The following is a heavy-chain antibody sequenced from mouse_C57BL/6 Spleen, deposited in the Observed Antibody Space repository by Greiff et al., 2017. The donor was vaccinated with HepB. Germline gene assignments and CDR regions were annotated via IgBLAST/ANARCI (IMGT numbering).Heavy chain of an antibody. CDR3: AREGGLRDWFAY. CDR1: GYTFTSYW. D-gene: IGHD2-4*01. Sequence: QVQLKQPGAELVKPGASVKLSCKASGYTFTSYWMHWVKQRPGRGLEWIGRIDPNSGGTKYNEKFKSKATLTVDKPSSTAYMQLSSLTSEDSAVYYCAREGGLRDWFAYWGQGTLVTVSA. CDR2: IDPNSGGT. V-gene: IGHV1-72*01. J-gene: IGHJ3*01.